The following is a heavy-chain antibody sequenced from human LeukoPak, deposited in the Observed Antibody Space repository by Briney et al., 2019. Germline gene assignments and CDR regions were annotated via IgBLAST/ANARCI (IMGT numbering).Heavy chain of an antibody. Sequence: PGGSLRLSCAASGFTFSDYYMSWIRQAPGKGLEWISYITESGGSTNYADSVKGRFTISRDNAKNSLYLQLNSLRAEDTAVYYCMMGDSVGTLGGCGYWGEGGLVGVCS. CDR1: GFTFSDYY. D-gene: IGHD6-13*01. CDR2: ITESGGST. CDR3: MMGDSVGTLGGCGY. V-gene: IGHV3-11*03. J-gene: IGHJ4*02.